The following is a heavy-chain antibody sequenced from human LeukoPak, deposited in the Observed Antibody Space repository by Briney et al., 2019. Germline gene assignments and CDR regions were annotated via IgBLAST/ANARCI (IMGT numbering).Heavy chain of an antibody. Sequence: PGGSLRLSCAASGFTFSSYAMHWVRQAPGKGLEWVAVISYDGSNKYYADSVKGRFTISRDNSKNTLYLQMNSLRAEDTAVYYYARDRYGDYGDFDYWGQGTLVTVSS. CDR3: ARDRYGDYGDFDY. CDR2: ISYDGSNK. CDR1: GFTFSSYA. J-gene: IGHJ4*02. D-gene: IGHD4-17*01. V-gene: IGHV3-30*04.